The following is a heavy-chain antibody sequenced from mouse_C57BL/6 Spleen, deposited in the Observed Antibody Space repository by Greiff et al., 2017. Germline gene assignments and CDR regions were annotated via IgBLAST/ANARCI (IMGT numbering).Heavy chain of an antibody. CDR3: ARTYYYGSSH. CDR1: GYTFTSYW. Sequence: QVQLQQPGAELVRPGTSVKLSCKASGYTFTSYWMHWVKQRPGQGLEWIGVIDPSDSYTNYNQKFKGKATLTVDTSSSTAYMQLSSLTSEDSAVYYCARTYYYGSSHWGQGTLVTVSA. CDR2: IDPSDSYT. J-gene: IGHJ3*01. D-gene: IGHD1-1*01. V-gene: IGHV1-59*01.